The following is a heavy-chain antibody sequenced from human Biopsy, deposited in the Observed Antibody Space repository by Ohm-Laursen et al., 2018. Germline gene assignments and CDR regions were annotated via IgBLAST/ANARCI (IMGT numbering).Heavy chain of an antibody. Sequence: GASVKVSCRASGYSFTSYYMHWVRQAPGQGLEWMGMINPSGSTTSYPQIFQGRVTMTRDTSKSTVYMELSSLRSADTAVYFCARNTGRYGDLYYFDYWGQRTLVTVSS. CDR1: GYSFTSYY. CDR3: ARNTGRYGDLYYFDY. J-gene: IGHJ4*02. CDR2: INPSGSTT. D-gene: IGHD4-17*01. V-gene: IGHV1-46*01.